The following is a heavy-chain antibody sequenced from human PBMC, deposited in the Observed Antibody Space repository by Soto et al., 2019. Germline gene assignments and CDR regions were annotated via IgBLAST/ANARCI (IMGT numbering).Heavy chain of an antibody. V-gene: IGHV4-38-2*02. CDR1: VFSMTSGNY. CDR2: VYHGGNT. D-gene: IGHD2-8*02. Sequence: SEALPHTSSGSVFSMTSGNYWGWIRKHPGKGLEWIGSVYHGGNTYYNPSLKSRVSLSIYLSKNQFSLNLTSMPAAYTAAYYCMTARCCMALNVWGQET. J-gene: IGHJ6*02. CDR3: MTARCCMALNV.